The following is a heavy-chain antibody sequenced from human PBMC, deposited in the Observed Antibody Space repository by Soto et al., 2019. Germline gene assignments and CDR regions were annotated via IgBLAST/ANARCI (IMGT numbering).Heavy chain of an antibody. Sequence: PGESLKISCKGSGYSFTSYWISWVRQIPGKGLEWMGRIDPSDSYTNYSPSFHGHVTISADKSISTAYLHWSSLKASDTAMYYCPRLITMVRGVKPASDPWGQGTLVHVSS. D-gene: IGHD3-10*01. CDR3: PRLITMVRGVKPASDP. CDR1: GYSFTSYW. CDR2: IDPSDSYT. V-gene: IGHV5-10-1*01. J-gene: IGHJ5*02.